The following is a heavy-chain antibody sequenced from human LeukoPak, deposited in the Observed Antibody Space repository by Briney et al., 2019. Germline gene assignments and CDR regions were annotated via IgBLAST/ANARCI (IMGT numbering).Heavy chain of an antibody. V-gene: IGHV3-9*01. J-gene: IGHJ4*02. CDR1: GFTFDDYA. CDR2: ISWNSGSI. Sequence: GGSLRLSCAASGFTFDDYAMHWVRQVPGKGLEWVSGISWNSGSIDYADSVKGWFTISRDNSKNTLYLQMNSLRAEDTAVYYCAKDFSVLMVYAFDYWGQGTLVTVSS. D-gene: IGHD2-8*01. CDR3: AKDFSVLMVYAFDY.